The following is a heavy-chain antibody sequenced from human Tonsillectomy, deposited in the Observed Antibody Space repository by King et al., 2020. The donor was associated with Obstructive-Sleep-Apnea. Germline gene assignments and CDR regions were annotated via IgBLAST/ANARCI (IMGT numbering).Heavy chain of an antibody. CDR1: GGSIRSSSYS. J-gene: IGHJ4*02. CDR2: IYDSGST. CDR3: ARDPYSSTWLAY. D-gene: IGHD6-13*01. V-gene: IGHV4-39*07. Sequence: PLQESGPRLVKPSETLSLTCTVSGGSIRSSSYSWGWIRQPPGKGLEWIGNIYDSGSTYYNPSLKSRVTISVDTSKNQFSLKLNSVTAADTAVYYCARDPYSSTWLAYWGQGTLVTVSS.